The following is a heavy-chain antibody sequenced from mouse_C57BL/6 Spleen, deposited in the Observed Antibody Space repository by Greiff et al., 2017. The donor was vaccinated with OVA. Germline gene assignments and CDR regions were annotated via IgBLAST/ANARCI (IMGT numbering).Heavy chain of an antibody. V-gene: IGHV1-7*01. J-gene: IGHJ3*01. Sequence: QVQLQQSGAELAKPGASVKLSCKASGYTFTSYWMHWVKQRPGQGLEWIGYINPSSGYTKYNQKFKDKATLTADKYSSTAYMQLSSLTYEDSAVYYCASHSNPAWFAYWGQGTLVTVSA. CDR2: INPSSGYT. CDR1: GYTFTSYW. CDR3: ASHSNPAWFAY. D-gene: IGHD2-5*01.